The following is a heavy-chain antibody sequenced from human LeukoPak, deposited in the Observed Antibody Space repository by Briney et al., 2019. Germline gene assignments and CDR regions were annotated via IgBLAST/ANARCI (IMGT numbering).Heavy chain of an antibody. J-gene: IGHJ3*02. CDR1: GYSFTSYW. Sequence: GESLKISCKGSGYSFTSYWIGWVRQMPGKGLEWMGIIYPGDSDTRYSPSFQGQVTISADKSISTAYLQWSSVKASDTAMYYCARRGCGGDGYCDAFDIWGQGTMVTVSS. CDR2: IYPGDSDT. CDR3: ARRGCGGDGYCDAFDI. D-gene: IGHD5-24*01. V-gene: IGHV5-51*01.